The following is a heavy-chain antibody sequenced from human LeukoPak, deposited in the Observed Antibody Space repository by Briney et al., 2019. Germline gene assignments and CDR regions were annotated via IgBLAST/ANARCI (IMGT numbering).Heavy chain of an antibody. CDR1: GGSISSYY. CDR3: ARGSGYYYCYYYMDV. Sequence: SETLSLTCAVSGGSISSYYWSWIRQPPGKGLEWIGYIYYSGSTNYNPSLKSRVTISVDTSKNRFSLKLSSVTAADTAVYYCARGSGYYYCYYYMDVWGKGTTVTVSS. V-gene: IGHV4-59*08. D-gene: IGHD3-3*01. CDR2: IYYSGST. J-gene: IGHJ6*03.